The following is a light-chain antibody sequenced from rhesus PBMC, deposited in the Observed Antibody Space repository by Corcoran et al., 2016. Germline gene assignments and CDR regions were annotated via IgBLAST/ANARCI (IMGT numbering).Light chain of an antibody. CDR2: YAY. Sequence: DIQMTQSPSSLSASVGDTVTITCQASQGISKYLAWYQQKPGKAPKLLIYYAYTLQSWVPSRFSGSGSGTEVTLTISSLQPEDFATYYCQQHNSYPCSFGQGTKVEIK. V-gene: IGKV1-25*01. J-gene: IGKJ2*01. CDR1: QGISKY. CDR3: QQHNSYPCS.